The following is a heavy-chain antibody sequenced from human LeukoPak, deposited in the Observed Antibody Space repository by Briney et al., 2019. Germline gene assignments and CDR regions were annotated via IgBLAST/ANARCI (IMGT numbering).Heavy chain of an antibody. V-gene: IGHV3-30*02. CDR3: AKQQNYSDSRGYYYRARDS. D-gene: IGHD3-22*01. Sequence: PGGSLRLSCAASGFTFSSYGMHWVRQAPGKGLEWVAFIRYDGSNKYYADSVKGRFTISRDNSKNTLYLQMNSLRAEDTAVYYCAKQQNYSDSRGYYYRARDSWGQGTLVTVSS. J-gene: IGHJ4*02. CDR2: IRYDGSNK. CDR1: GFTFSSYG.